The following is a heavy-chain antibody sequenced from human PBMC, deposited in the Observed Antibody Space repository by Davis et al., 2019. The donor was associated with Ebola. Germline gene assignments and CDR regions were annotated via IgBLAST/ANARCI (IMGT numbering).Heavy chain of an antibody. V-gene: IGHV3-11*06. CDR1: GFTFSDYY. J-gene: IGHJ4*02. Sequence: GESLKISCAASGFTFSDYYMSWIRQAPGKGLEWLSYIGVNIIYTNYADSVKGRFTISRDNAKNLLYLQMSSLRADDTALYYCAKGSRRGYSFGFVWGQGALVTVSS. D-gene: IGHD5-18*01. CDR3: AKGSRRGYSFGFV. CDR2: IGVNIIYT.